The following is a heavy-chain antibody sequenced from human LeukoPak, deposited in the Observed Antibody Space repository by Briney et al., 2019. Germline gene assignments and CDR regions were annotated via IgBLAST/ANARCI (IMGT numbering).Heavy chain of an antibody. CDR3: ARMVRGVIISPGENWFDP. CDR1: GYTFTSYD. D-gene: IGHD3-10*01. V-gene: IGHV1-8*01. J-gene: IGHJ5*02. Sequence: ASVKVSCKASGYTFTSYDINWVRQATGQGLEWMGWMNPNSGNTGYAQKFQGRVTMTRNTSISTAYMELSSLRSEDTAVYYCARMVRGVIISPGENWFDPWGQGTLVTVSP. CDR2: MNPNSGNT.